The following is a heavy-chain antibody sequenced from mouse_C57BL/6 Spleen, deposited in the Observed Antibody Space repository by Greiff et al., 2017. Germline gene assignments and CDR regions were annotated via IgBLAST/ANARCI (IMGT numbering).Heavy chain of an antibody. D-gene: IGHD1-1*01. CDR3: AAAITTVVARDY. J-gene: IGHJ2*01. CDR2: IDPSDSYT. CDR1: GYTFTSYW. V-gene: IGHV1-59*01. Sequence: VQLQQSGAELVRPGTSVKLSCKASGYTFTSYWMHWVKQRPGQGLEWIGVIDPSDSYTNYNQKFKGKATLTVDTSSSTAYMQLSSLTSEDSAVYYCAAAITTVVARDYWGQGTTLTVSS.